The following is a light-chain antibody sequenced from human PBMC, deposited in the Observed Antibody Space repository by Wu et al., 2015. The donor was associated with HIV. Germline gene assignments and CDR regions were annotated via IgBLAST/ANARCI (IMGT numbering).Light chain of an antibody. CDR2: DAS. Sequence: EIVLTQYPVTLSLSPGERATLSCRASQSVGTYLAWYQQKPGQSPRLLIYDASNRATGIPARFSGSGSGTDFTLTISSLEPEDFAVYYCQQHSGWPHAFGGGTKVEIK. J-gene: IGKJ4*01. CDR1: QSVGTY. CDR3: QQHSGWPHA. V-gene: IGKV3-11*01.